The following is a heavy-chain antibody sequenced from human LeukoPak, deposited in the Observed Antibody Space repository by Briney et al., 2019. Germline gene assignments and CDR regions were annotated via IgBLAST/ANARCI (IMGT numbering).Heavy chain of an antibody. J-gene: IGHJ3*02. CDR1: GFTFRSYW. CDR2: IKQDGSEK. V-gene: IGHV3-7*03. Sequence: PGGSLRLSCEVSGFTFRSYWMSWVRQAPGKGLEWVANIKQDGSEKYCVDSVKGRFTISRDNAKNSLYLQMNSLRAEDTALYYCAKDPGPSDYYDSSGYAFDIWGQGTMVTVSS. D-gene: IGHD3-22*01. CDR3: AKDPGPSDYYDSSGYAFDI.